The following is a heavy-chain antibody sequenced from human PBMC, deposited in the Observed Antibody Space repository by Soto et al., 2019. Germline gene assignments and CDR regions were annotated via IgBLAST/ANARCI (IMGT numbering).Heavy chain of an antibody. CDR2: IIPIFGTA. J-gene: IGHJ2*01. V-gene: IGHV1-69*12. D-gene: IGHD5-12*01. Sequence: QVQLVQSGAEVKKPGSSVTVSCKASGGTFSSYTISWVRQAPGQGLEWMGGIIPIFGTANYAQKFQGRVTSTADESTSTAYMELSRLRSEDTAVYYCARGNHRWLQLWYFDLWGRGTLFTVSS. CDR3: ARGNHRWLQLWYFDL. CDR1: GGTFSSYT.